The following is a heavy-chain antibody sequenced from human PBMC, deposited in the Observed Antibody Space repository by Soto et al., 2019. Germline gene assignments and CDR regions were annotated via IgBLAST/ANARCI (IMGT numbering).Heavy chain of an antibody. V-gene: IGHV4-31*03. CDR2: IYYSGST. CDR3: ARWKSVTGYSSGWFDP. D-gene: IGHD6-19*01. Sequence: PSETLSLTCTVSGGCISSGGYYWSWIRQHPGKGLEWIGYIYYSGSTYYNPSLKSRVTISVDTSKNQFSLKLSSVTAADTAVYYCARWKSVTGYSSGWFDPWGQGTLVTVSS. CDR1: GGCISSGGYY. J-gene: IGHJ5*02.